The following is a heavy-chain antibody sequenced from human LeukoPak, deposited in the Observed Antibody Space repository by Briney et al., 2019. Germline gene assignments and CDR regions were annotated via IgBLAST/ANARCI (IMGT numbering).Heavy chain of an antibody. J-gene: IGHJ4*02. CDR1: GYTFTSYD. CDR2: MNPNSGNT. V-gene: IGHV1-8*01. D-gene: IGHD4-23*01. CDR3: ARGVTTVGSFDY. Sequence: ASVKVSCKASGYTFTSYDINWVRQATGQGLEWMGWMNPNSGNTGYAQKFQGRVTMTRNTSISTAYMELSSLRSEDTAVYYCARGVTTVGSFDYWGQGTLVTVSS.